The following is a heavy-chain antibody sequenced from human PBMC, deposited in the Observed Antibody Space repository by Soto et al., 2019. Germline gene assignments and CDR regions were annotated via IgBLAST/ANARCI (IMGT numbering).Heavy chain of an antibody. V-gene: IGHV3-23*01. Sequence: GGSLRLSCAASGFTCSSYAMILVRQAPGKGLDWVSAISVSVGSTYYADSVKGRFTISRDNSKNTLYLQMNSLRSEDTAVYYCAAGSMVRGVPPRGRFDPWGQGTLVTVSS. J-gene: IGHJ5*02. CDR3: AAGSMVRGVPPRGRFDP. CDR2: ISVSVGST. D-gene: IGHD3-10*01. CDR1: GFTCSSYA.